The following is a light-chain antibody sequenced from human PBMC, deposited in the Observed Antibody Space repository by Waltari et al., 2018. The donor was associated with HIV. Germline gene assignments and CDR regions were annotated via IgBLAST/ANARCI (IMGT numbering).Light chain of an antibody. CDR2: EVN. CDR3: SAHAGSNLFVV. J-gene: IGLJ2*01. Sequence: QSALTQPPSASGSPGQSVTISCTGTSSDVEGYNSVSWYQQLPGKAPKLMIFEVNKRPSGVPDRCAGSQSGNTASLTVSGLQPEDEADYYCSAHAGSNLFVVFGGGTKLTVL. V-gene: IGLV2-8*01. CDR1: SSDVEGYNS.